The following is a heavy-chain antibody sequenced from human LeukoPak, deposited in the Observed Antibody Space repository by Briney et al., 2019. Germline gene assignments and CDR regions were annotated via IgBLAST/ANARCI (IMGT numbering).Heavy chain of an antibody. CDR1: GYSISSGYY. V-gene: IGHV4-38-2*02. D-gene: IGHD5-18*01. Sequence: PSETLSLTCTVSGYSISSGYYWGWIRQPPGKGLEWIGSIYHSGSTYYNPSLKSRVTISVDTSKNQFSLKLSSVTAADTAVYYCAREITAMVDYWGQGTLVTVSS. CDR2: IYHSGST. J-gene: IGHJ4*02. CDR3: AREITAMVDY.